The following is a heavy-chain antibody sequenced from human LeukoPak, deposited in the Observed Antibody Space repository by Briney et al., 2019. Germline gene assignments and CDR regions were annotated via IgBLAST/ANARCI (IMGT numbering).Heavy chain of an antibody. J-gene: IGHJ4*02. D-gene: IGHD4-11*01. V-gene: IGHV3-48*03. Sequence: GGSLTLSCAASGLTFSSYEINWVRQAPGKGLEWVSYISSSGSTIYYADSVKGRFTISRDNAKNSLYLQMNSLRAEDTDVYYCARTLTTSEGLSTVSSPVGYWGQGTLVTVSS. CDR2: ISSSGSTI. CDR1: GLTFSSYE. CDR3: ARTLTTSEGLSTVSSPVGY.